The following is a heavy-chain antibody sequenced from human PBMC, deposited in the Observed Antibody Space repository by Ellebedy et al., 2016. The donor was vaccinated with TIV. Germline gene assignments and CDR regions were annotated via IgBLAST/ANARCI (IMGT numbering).Heavy chain of an antibody. CDR1: GFIFTNYW. V-gene: IGHV3-7*01. CDR2: IKQDGSET. Sequence: PGGSLRLSCTTFGFIFTNYWMSWVRQAPGKGLEWVANIKQDGSETYYVDSVKGRFTISSDNAKKSVYLQMNSLRAEDMAVYYCARFAVPSFNGNYYNDAFDIWGQGTMVTVSS. D-gene: IGHD1-26*01. CDR3: ARFAVPSFNGNYYNDAFDI. J-gene: IGHJ3*02.